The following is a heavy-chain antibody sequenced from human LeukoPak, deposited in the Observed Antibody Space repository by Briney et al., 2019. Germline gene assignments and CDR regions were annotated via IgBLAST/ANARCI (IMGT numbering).Heavy chain of an antibody. CDR1: GYGFTSYY. CDR3: ARHGSGRYYPAEGRVDY. CDR2: INPSVGGT. V-gene: IGHV1-46*03. J-gene: IGHJ4*02. D-gene: IGHD3-10*01. Sequence: ASVKVSCKAFGYGFTSYYIHWVRQAPGQGREWMGIINPSVGGTTYARKFQGRVTMTRDTSTSTVYMELSSLRSEDTAVYYCARHGSGRYYPAEGRVDYWGQGTLVTVSS.